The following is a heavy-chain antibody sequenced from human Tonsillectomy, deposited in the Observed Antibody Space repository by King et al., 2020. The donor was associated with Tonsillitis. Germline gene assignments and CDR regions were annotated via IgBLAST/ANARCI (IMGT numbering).Heavy chain of an antibody. CDR1: GFTFSSSA. CDR3: AKMGGYYDSGSYGYFDY. CDR2: ISGSGGST. Sequence: VQLVESGGGLVQPGGSLRLSCAASGFTFSSSAMSWVRQAPGKGLEWVSAISGSGGSTYYADSVKGRFTISRDNSKNTLYLQMNNLRAEDTAVYYCAKMGGYYDSGSYGYFDYWGQGTLVTVSS. J-gene: IGHJ4*02. D-gene: IGHD3-10*01. V-gene: IGHV3-23*04.